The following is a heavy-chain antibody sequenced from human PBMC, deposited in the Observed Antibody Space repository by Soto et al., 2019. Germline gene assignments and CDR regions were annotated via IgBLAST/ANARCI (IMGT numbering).Heavy chain of an antibody. Sequence: EVQLVESGGGLIQPGGSLRLSCAVSGFTVSNNYMSWVRQAPGKGLEGVSVIYSGGYTAYGDSVKGRFTISRDNSKNTLYLKVNTLRPHDWAVYQRAPGPGGGGYWGQGTLVTVSS. CDR1: GFTVSNNY. CDR3: APGPGGGGY. CDR2: IYSGGYT. J-gene: IGHJ4*02. V-gene: IGHV3-53*01. D-gene: IGHD3-10*01.